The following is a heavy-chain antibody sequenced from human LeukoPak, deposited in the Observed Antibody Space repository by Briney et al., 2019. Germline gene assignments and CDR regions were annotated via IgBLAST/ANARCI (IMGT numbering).Heavy chain of an antibody. CDR1: GFTFSSYS. D-gene: IGHD2/OR15-2a*01. V-gene: IGHV3-48*02. CDR2: ISSSSTGI. Sequence: PGGSLRLSCAASGFTFSSYSMNWVRQAPGKGLEWVSYISSSSTGIYYADSVKGRFTISRDNAKNSLYLQMNSLRDEDAAVYYCAKSKNYYFDYWGQGTLVNVSS. CDR3: AKSKNYYFDY. J-gene: IGHJ4*02.